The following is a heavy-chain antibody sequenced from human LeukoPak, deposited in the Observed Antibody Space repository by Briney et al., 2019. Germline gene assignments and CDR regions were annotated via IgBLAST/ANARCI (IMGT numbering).Heavy chain of an antibody. CDR2: INPNSGGT. D-gene: IGHD3-10*01. J-gene: IGHJ4*02. Sequence: ASVKVSCKASGYTFTGYCMHWVRQAPGQGLEWMGWINPNSGGTNYAQKFQGRVTMTRDTSISTAYMELSRLRSDDTAVYYCARIFYYGSGSYYNPDYWGQGTLVTVSS. V-gene: IGHV1-2*02. CDR3: ARIFYYGSGSYYNPDY. CDR1: GYTFTGYC.